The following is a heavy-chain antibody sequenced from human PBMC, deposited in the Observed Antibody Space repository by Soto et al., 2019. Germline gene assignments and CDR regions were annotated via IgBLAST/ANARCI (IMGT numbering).Heavy chain of an antibody. CDR1: GFTFSSYA. Sequence: GGSLRLSCAASGFTFSSYAMSWVRQAPGKGLEWVSAISGSGGSTYYADSVKGRFTISRDNSKNTLYLQMNSLRAEDTAVYYCANFVYRLGSYFDYWGQGTLVTVSS. D-gene: IGHD1-1*01. V-gene: IGHV3-23*01. J-gene: IGHJ4*02. CDR2: ISGSGGST. CDR3: ANFVYRLGSYFDY.